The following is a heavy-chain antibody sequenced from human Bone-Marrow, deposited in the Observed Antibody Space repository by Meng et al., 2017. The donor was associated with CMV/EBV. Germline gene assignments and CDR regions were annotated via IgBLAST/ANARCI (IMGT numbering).Heavy chain of an antibody. D-gene: IGHD2-2*01. V-gene: IGHV3-48*04. Sequence: GESLKISCAASGFTFSSYTMNWVRQAPGKGLEWVSYISNSGSAKYYADSLRGRFTISRDNAENSPYLQMNSLTVEDTAVYYCASGGCSSTSCYFPYYFDYWGQGALVTVSS. CDR1: GFTFSSYT. J-gene: IGHJ4*02. CDR2: ISNSGSAK. CDR3: ASGGCSSTSCYFPYYFDY.